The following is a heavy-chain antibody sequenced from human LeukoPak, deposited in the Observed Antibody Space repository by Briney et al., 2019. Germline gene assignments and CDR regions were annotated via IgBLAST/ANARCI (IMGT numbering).Heavy chain of an antibody. CDR1: GFTFSSYS. V-gene: IGHV3-21*01. J-gene: IGHJ4*02. Sequence: GGSLRLSCAASGFTFSSYSMNWVRQAPGKGLEWVSSISSSSNYIYYADSVKGRFTISRDNAKNSLNLQMNSLRAEDTAVYYCARVRSPRYFDYWGQGTLVTVSS. CDR2: ISSSSNYI. CDR3: ARVRSPRYFDY.